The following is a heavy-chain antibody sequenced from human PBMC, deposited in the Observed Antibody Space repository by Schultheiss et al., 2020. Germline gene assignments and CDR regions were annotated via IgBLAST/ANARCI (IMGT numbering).Heavy chain of an antibody. CDR3: ARPTTVNTNLAFDY. V-gene: IGHV3-NL1*01. CDR1: GFTFSSYG. D-gene: IGHD4-17*01. J-gene: IGHJ4*02. CDR2: VGGGGGRT. Sequence: GGSLRLSCAASGFTFSSYGMHWVRQAPGKGLEWVSSVGGGGGRTYYADSVKGRFTISRDNSKNTLYLQMNSLRAEDTAVYYCARPTTVNTNLAFDYWGQGTLVTVSS.